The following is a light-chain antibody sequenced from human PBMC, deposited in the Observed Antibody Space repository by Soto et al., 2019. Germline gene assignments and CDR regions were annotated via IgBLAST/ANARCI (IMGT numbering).Light chain of an antibody. CDR3: AAWHDSLNGRYV. CDR1: SSNIGSNA. V-gene: IGLV1-44*01. Sequence: QSVLTQPPSASGTPGQRVTISCSGSSSNIGSNAVNWYQQIPGTAPRLLIYSNNQRPSGVPDRFSGSKSGTSASLAISGLQSDDEADYYCAAWHDSLNGRYVFGTGTKLTVL. J-gene: IGLJ1*01. CDR2: SNN.